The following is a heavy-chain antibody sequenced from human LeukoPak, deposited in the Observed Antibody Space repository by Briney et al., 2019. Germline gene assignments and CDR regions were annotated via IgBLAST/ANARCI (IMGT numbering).Heavy chain of an antibody. Sequence: ASVKVSCKASGYTFTSYDINWVRQATGQGLEWMGWMNPNSGNTGYAQKFQGSVTMTRNTSISTAYMELSSLRSEDTAVYYCARGQRGENWFDPWGQGTLVTVSS. CDR1: GYTFTSYD. CDR3: ARGQRGENWFDP. D-gene: IGHD3-16*01. J-gene: IGHJ5*02. V-gene: IGHV1-8*01. CDR2: MNPNSGNT.